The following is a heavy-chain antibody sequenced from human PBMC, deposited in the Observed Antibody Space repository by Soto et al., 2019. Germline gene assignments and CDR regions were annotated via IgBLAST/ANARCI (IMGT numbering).Heavy chain of an antibody. Sequence: QVQLQESGPGLVKPSQILSLTCTVSGGSISSGGYYWSWIRQHPGKGLVWIGYIYYSGSTYYNPPIKRRVTILVDPAKYQFSLKLSSVTAADTAVYYCAREWRDYYFDYWGQGTLGTVSS. J-gene: IGHJ4*02. CDR1: GGSISSGGYY. CDR2: IYYSGST. CDR3: AREWRDYYFDY. V-gene: IGHV4-31*03.